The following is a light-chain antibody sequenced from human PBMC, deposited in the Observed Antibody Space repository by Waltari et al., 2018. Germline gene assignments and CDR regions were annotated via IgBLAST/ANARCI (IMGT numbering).Light chain of an antibody. CDR1: NSNIGFNS. CDR3: ASWDQSLRGVV. CDR2: RDS. Sequence: QSVLSQPPSASASPGQGVTISCSGSNSNIGFNSVFWYQHVPGMAPKLVIFRDSQRPSGVPGRFSGSKSGTSASLAISGLRSEDEADYYCASWDQSLRGVVFGGGTKLTVL. V-gene: IGLV1-47*01. J-gene: IGLJ2*01.